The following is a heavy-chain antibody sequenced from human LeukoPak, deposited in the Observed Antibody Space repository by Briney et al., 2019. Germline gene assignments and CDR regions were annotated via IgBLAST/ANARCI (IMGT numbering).Heavy chain of an antibody. Sequence: KAGGSLRLSCAASGFTFSSYWMSWVRQAPGKGLEWVANIKQDGSEKYYVDSVKGRFTISRDNAKNSLYLQMNSLRAEDTAVCYCARVELRGDHDAFDIWGQGTMVTVSS. CDR2: IKQDGSEK. J-gene: IGHJ3*02. CDR1: GFTFSSYW. V-gene: IGHV3-7*03. CDR3: ARVELRGDHDAFDI. D-gene: IGHD1-26*01.